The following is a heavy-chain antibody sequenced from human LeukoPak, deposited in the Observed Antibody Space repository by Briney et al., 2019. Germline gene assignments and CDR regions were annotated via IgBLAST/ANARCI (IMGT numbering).Heavy chain of an antibody. CDR3: ARVAGYTSMITVYYFDY. V-gene: IGHV4-59*01. CDR1: GGSISSYY. J-gene: IGHJ4*02. Sequence: PSETLSLTCTVSGGSISSYYWSWIRQPPGKGLKWIGYIYYSGSTNYNPSLKSRVTISVDTSKNQFSLKLSSVTAADTAVYYCARVAGYTSMITVYYFDYWGQGTLVTVSS. D-gene: IGHD5-18*01. CDR2: IYYSGST.